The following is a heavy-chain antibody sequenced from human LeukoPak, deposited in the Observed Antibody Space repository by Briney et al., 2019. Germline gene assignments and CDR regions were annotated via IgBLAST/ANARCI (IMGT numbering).Heavy chain of an antibody. CDR2: IYSGGST. CDR3: ARDNVVVVASYGMDV. CDR1: GFTFSSYS. Sequence: PGGSLRLSCAASGFTFSSYSMNWVRQAPGKGLEWVSVIYSGGSTYYADSVKGRFTISRDNSKNTLYLQMNSLRAEDTAVYYCARDNVVVVASYGMDVWGQGTTVTVSS. V-gene: IGHV3-53*01. J-gene: IGHJ6*02. D-gene: IGHD2-15*01.